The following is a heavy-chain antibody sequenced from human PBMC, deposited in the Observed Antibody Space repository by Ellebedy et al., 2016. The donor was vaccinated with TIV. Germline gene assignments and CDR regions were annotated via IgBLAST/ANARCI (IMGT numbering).Heavy chain of an antibody. D-gene: IGHD6-19*01. CDR2: TYFGDFET. Sequence: GESLKISCKGSGYIACVHQMAGKGLEWRGITYFGDFETRYSRPFQGQVTISADKSISTAFLQWSSLKASDTAMYYCARLSAGLYYYYYGMDVWGQGTAVTVSS. V-gene: IGHV5-51*07. J-gene: IGHJ6*02. CDR1: GY. CDR3: ARLSAGLYYYYYGMDV.